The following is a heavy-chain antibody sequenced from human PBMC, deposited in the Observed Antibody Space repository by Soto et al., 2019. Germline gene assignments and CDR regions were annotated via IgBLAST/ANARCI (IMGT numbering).Heavy chain of an antibody. CDR2: MNPISGKT. D-gene: IGHD3-10*01. Sequence: GASVKVSCKASGYTFTTYDINWVRQATGQGLEWLGWMNPISGKTGYAQEFQGRVTMTRDTSISTACMELSSLKSDDTAVYYCARTPRQELIDFWGPGTQVTVSS. CDR3: ARTPRQELIDF. CDR1: GYTFTTYD. V-gene: IGHV1-8*01. J-gene: IGHJ4*02.